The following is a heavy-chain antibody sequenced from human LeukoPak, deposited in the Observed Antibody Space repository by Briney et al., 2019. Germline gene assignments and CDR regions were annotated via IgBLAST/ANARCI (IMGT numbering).Heavy chain of an antibody. Sequence: ASVRVSCKASGYSFTVYYMHWVRQAPGQGLEWMGWINPNTGGTNYAQKFQGRVTMTRDTSISTAYMELSRLRSDDTAVYYCARGGGSTVTRYNWFDRWGQGTLVTVSS. D-gene: IGHD4-17*01. J-gene: IGHJ5*02. CDR2: INPNTGGT. CDR1: GYSFTVYY. V-gene: IGHV1-2*02. CDR3: ARGGGSTVTRYNWFDR.